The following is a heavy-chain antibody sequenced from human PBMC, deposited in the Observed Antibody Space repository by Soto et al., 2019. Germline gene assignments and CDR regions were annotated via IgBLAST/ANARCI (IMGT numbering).Heavy chain of an antibody. V-gene: IGHV4-39*01. CDR3: ASLEGLATISCYFDF. CDR2: IYYRGNA. D-gene: IGHD3-9*01. CDR1: DDSINSDKYY. Sequence: TLSLTCSGSDDSINSDKYYWGWIRQPPEKGLEWIGSIYYRGNAYYNPSLPTRVTISLDKSKSQFSLKLNSVTAADSAVYFCASLEGLATISCYFDFWGPGALVTVSS. J-gene: IGHJ4*02.